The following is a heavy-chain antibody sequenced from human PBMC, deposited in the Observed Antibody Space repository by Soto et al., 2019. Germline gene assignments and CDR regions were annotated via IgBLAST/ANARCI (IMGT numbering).Heavy chain of an antibody. CDR2: IYWDDDK. D-gene: IGHD2-21*02. CDR3: VQSRCGGDCLQSYSSHSYYGLDV. Sequence: QITLKESGPTLVKPTQTLTLTCTFSGLSLSTTGVGVGWIRQPPGKALEWLALIYWDDDKRYSPSLKSRLTITXDXSXHXXVLTMTNMDSVDTATYYCVQSRCGGDCLQSYSSHSYYGLDVWGQGTTVTVSS. CDR1: GLSLSTTGVG. J-gene: IGHJ6*02. V-gene: IGHV2-5*02.